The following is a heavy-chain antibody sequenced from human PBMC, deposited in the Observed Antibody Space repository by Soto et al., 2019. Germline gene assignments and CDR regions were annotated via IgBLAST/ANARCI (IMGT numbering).Heavy chain of an antibody. V-gene: IGHV3-30*18. Sequence: QVQLVESGGGVVQPGRSLRLSCAASGFTFSSYGMHWVRQAPGKGLEWVAVIIYDGSTKYYADSVKGRFTISRDNSKSTLYLQMNSLRAEDTAVYYCAKDRMGAGVRGYFDYSGQGTLVTVSS. CDR2: IIYDGSTK. CDR3: AKDRMGAGVRGYFDY. D-gene: IGHD3-10*01. CDR1: GFTFSSYG. J-gene: IGHJ4*02.